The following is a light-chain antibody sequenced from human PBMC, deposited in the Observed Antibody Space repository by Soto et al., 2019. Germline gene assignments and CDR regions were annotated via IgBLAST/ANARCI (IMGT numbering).Light chain of an antibody. V-gene: IGKV1-5*03. J-gene: IGKJ1*01. CDR1: QSISSW. CDR2: KAS. Sequence: DIQMTQSTSTLSASVGDRVTITCRASQSISSWLAWYQQKPGKAPKLLIYKASSLESGVPSRFSGSGSGTQFPLTISSLQPDDFATYYCQQYNSYSRTFGQGTKVEMK. CDR3: QQYNSYSRT.